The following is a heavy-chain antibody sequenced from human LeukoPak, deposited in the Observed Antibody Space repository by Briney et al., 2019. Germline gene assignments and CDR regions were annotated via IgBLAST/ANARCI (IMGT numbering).Heavy chain of an antibody. V-gene: IGHV3-23*01. CDR2: ISGSGGST. J-gene: IGHJ4*02. CDR3: ASLWFGELFPFDY. CDR1: GLTFSSYA. D-gene: IGHD3-10*01. Sequence: GESLKISCAASGLTFSSYAMSWVRQAPGKGLEWVSAISGSGGSTYYADSVKGRFTISRDNSKNTLYLQMNSLRAEDTAVYYCASLWFGELFPFDYWGQGTLVTVSS.